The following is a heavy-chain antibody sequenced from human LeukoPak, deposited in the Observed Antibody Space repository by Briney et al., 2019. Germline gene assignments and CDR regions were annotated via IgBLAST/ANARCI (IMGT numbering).Heavy chain of an antibody. J-gene: IGHJ3*02. D-gene: IGHD2-2*01. V-gene: IGHV4-31*03. CDR2: KYYRGSA. CDR1: GVSVSDGRYY. CDR3: ATPYCSSISCLDVFNM. Sequence: PSQTLSLTCSVSGVSVSDGRYYWTWIRQHPGKGLEWIGYKYYRGSAKYNPSLKSRLTISIYTYKKQFSLHLSSVTATDTATYYCATPYCSSISCLDVFNMWGQGTRVTVSS.